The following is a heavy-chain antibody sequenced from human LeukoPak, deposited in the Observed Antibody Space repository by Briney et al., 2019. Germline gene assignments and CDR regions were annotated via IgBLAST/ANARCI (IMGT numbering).Heavy chain of an antibody. CDR1: GGSISSYY. D-gene: IGHD2-2*02. Sequence: SETLSLTCTVSGGSISSYYWSWIRQPPGKGLEWIGYIYYSGSTNYNPSLKSRVTISVDTSKNQFSLKLSSVTAADTAVYYCARVRGDIVVVPAAIAWFDPWGQGTLVTVSS. J-gene: IGHJ5*02. V-gene: IGHV4-59*01. CDR2: IYYSGST. CDR3: ARVRGDIVVVPAAIAWFDP.